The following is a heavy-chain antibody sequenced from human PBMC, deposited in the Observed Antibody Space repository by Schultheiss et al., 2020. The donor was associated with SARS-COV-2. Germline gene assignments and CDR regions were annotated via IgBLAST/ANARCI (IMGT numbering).Heavy chain of an antibody. CDR3: GRGYYDFWSGYWGTVDV. CDR2: INHSGST. J-gene: IGHJ6*02. Sequence: SETLSLTCAVYGGSFSGYYWSWIRQPPGKGLEWIGEINHSGSTNYNPSLKSRVTISVDTSKNHFSLKLSSLTAADTAFYYCGRGYYDFWSGYWGTVDVWGQGTTVTVSS. CDR1: GGSFSGYY. V-gene: IGHV4-34*01. D-gene: IGHD3-3*01.